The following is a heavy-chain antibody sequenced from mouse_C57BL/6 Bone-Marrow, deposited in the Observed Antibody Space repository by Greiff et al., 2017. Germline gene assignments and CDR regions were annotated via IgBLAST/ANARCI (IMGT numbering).Heavy chain of an antibody. J-gene: IGHJ3*01. CDR1: GYTFTSYW. D-gene: IGHD1-1*01. V-gene: IGHV1-72*01. Sequence: QVQLQQPGAELVKPGASVKLSCKASGYTFTSYWLHWVKQRPGRGLEWIGRIDPNSGGTKYNEKFKSTATLTVDKPSSTAYMQLSSLTSEDSAVYSCARSRRYGSSYGWFAYWGQGTLVTVSA. CDR2: IDPNSGGT. CDR3: ARSRRYGSSYGWFAY.